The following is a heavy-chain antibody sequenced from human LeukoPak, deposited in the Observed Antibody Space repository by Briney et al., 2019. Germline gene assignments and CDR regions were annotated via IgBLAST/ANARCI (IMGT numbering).Heavy chain of an antibody. D-gene: IGHD2-8*02. CDR2: IKQDGSEK. V-gene: IGHV3-7*01. CDR3: ARDFRWWRY. Sequence: GGSLRLSCAASGFTFSSHWMSWVRQAPGKGVEWVANIKQDGSEKYYVDSVKGRFTISRDNAKNSLYLQMNSLRAEGTAVYYCARDFRWWRYWGQGTLVTVSS. CDR1: GFTFSSHW. J-gene: IGHJ4*02.